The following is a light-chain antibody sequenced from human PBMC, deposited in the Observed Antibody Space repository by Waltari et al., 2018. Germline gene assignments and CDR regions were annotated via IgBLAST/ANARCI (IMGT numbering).Light chain of an antibody. CDR2: VNSDGIH. Sequence: QLVLTQSPSASPPLGAWLKLTCTLSSAHSSNVTARLHKQPEKAPRYLMKVNSDGIHSQGDEIPDRFSASSSGAEPYLTIASLQAEDEADYCCQTGGHGTWVFGGGTKLTVL. CDR3: QTGGHGTWV. J-gene: IGLJ3*02. CDR1: SAHSSNV. V-gene: IGLV4-69*01.